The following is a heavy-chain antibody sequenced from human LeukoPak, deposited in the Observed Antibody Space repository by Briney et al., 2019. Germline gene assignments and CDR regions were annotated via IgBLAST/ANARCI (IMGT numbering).Heavy chain of an antibody. D-gene: IGHD2-2*01. V-gene: IGHV3-21*01. CDR3: ARVGYCSSTSCYWYFDY. CDR2: ISSSSSYI. J-gene: IGHJ4*02. Sequence: GGSLRLCCAASGFTCSSYSMNWVRQAPGKGQEWVSSISSSSSYIYYADSVKGRFTISRDNAKNSLYLQMNSLRAEDTAVYYCARVGYCSSTSCYWYFDYWGQGTLVTVSS. CDR1: GFTCSSYS.